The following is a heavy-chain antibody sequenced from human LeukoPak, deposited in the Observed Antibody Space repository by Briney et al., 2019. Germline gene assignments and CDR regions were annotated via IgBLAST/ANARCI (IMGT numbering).Heavy chain of an antibody. Sequence: PSETLSLTCAVSGGSISSDGYSWSWIRQPPGKGLEWIGYIYHSGSTYYNPSLKSRVTISVDRSKNQFSLKLSSVTAADTAVYYCARGDGVVITTWGQGTLVTVSS. CDR1: GGSISSDGYS. D-gene: IGHD3-22*01. V-gene: IGHV4-30-2*01. J-gene: IGHJ4*02. CDR2: IYHSGST. CDR3: ARGDGVVITT.